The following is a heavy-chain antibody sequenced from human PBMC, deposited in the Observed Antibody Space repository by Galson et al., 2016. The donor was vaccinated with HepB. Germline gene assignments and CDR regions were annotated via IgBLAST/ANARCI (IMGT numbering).Heavy chain of an antibody. Sequence: SLRLSCAASGFTFNQYGMHWVRQAAGKGLEWVAVIWHDGDNKYYGDSVEGRFTISRDDSKNTLYLQMNGLTADDTAVYYCARPISACRTSSCYFFEYWGQGSPVTVSS. CDR1: GFTFNQYG. D-gene: IGHD1-7*01. CDR3: ARPISACRTSSCYFFEY. CDR2: IWHDGDNK. V-gene: IGHV3-33*01. J-gene: IGHJ4*02.